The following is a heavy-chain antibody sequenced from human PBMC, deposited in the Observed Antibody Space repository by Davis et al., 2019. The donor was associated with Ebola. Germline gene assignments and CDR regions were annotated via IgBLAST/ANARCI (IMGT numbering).Heavy chain of an antibody. CDR2: ISGSGGST. CDR3: AKDGNWQWLVPPAPTPYYYYGMDV. J-gene: IGHJ6*02. CDR1: GFTFSSYA. V-gene: IGHV3-23*01. D-gene: IGHD6-19*01. Sequence: GESLKISCAASGFTFSSYAMSWVRQAPGKGLEWVSAISGSGGSTYYADSVKGRFTISRDNSKNTLYLQMNSLRAEDTAVYYCAKDGNWQWLVPPAPTPYYYYGMDVWGQGTTVTVSS.